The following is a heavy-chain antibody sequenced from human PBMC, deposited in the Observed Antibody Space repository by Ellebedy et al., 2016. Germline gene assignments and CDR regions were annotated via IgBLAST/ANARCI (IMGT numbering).Heavy chain of an antibody. CDR3: AKGLPGIVGVNLFDY. CDR1: GFTFSSYG. J-gene: IGHJ4*02. Sequence: GGSLRLXXAASGFTFSSYGMHWVRQAPGKGLEWVAVISYDGSNKYYADSVKGRFTISRDNSKNTLYLQMNSLRAEDTAVYYCAKGLPGIVGVNLFDYWGQGTLVTVSS. V-gene: IGHV3-30*18. D-gene: IGHD1-26*01. CDR2: ISYDGSNK.